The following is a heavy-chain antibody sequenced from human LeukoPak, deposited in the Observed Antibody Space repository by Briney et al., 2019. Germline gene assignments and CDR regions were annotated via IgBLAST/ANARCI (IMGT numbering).Heavy chain of an antibody. CDR2: ISSSSSYI. CDR3: AGSSGWYYFDY. V-gene: IGHV3-21*04. D-gene: IGHD6-19*01. J-gene: IGHJ4*02. CDR1: GFSFSSYG. Sequence: GGSLRLSCAASGFSFSSYGMSWVRQAPGKGLEWVSSISSSSSYIYYADSVKGRFTISRDISKNTLYLQVNSLRAEDTAVYYCAGSSGWYYFDYWGQGTLVTVSS.